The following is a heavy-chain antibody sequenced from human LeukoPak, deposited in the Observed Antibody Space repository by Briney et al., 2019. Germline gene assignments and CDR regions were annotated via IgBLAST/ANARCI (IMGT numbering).Heavy chain of an antibody. V-gene: IGHV3-30*18. D-gene: IGHD3-22*01. CDR2: ISYDGSNK. Sequence: GGSLRLSCAASRFTFSNYGMHWVRQAPGKGLEWVAIISYDGSNKYYADSVKGRFTISRDNSKNTLYLQMNSLRAEDTAVYFCAKLDYYDTHWGQGTLVTVSS. CDR3: AKLDYYDTH. J-gene: IGHJ4*02. CDR1: RFTFSNYG.